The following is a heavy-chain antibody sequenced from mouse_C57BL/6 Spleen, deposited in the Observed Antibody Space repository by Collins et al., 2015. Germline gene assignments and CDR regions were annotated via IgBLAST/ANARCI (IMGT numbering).Heavy chain of an antibody. V-gene: IGHV7-1*01. Sequence: GKLVESGGGLVQSGRSLRLSCATSGFTFSDFYMEWVRQAPGKGLEWIAASRNKANDYTTEYSASVKGRFIVSRDTSQSILYLQMNALRAEDTAIYYCARDAKAYGRFAYWGQGTLVTVSA. CDR3: ARDAKAYGRFAY. D-gene: IGHD1-1*01. CDR2: SRNKANDYTT. CDR1: GFTFSDFY. J-gene: IGHJ3*01.